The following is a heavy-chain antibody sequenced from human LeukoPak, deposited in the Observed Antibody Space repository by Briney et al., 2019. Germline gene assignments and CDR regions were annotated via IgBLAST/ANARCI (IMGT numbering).Heavy chain of an antibody. CDR3: ARDNWGPFDY. V-gene: IGHV3-23*01. D-gene: IGHD7-27*01. CDR1: GFTFSSYA. CDR2: ISATGGST. Sequence: GGSLRLSCAASGFTFSSYAMRWVRQAPGKGLEWVSVISATGGSTYYADSVKGRFTISRDNSKNTLYLQMNSLRAEDTAVYYCARDNWGPFDYWGQGTLVTVSS. J-gene: IGHJ4*02.